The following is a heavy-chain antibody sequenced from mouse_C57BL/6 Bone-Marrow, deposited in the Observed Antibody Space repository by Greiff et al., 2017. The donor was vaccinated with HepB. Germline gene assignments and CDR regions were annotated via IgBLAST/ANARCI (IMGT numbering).Heavy chain of an antibody. Sequence: VQLQQSGPELVKPGASVKISCKASGYSFTGYYMNWVKQSPEKSLEWIGEINPSTGGTTYNQKFKAKATLTVDKSSSTAYMQLKSLTSEDSAVYYCARYSTIVTTYYYAMDYWGQGTSVTVSS. CDR3: ARYSTIVTTYYYAMDY. CDR2: INPSTGGT. J-gene: IGHJ4*01. D-gene: IGHD2-5*01. V-gene: IGHV1-42*01. CDR1: GYSFTGYY.